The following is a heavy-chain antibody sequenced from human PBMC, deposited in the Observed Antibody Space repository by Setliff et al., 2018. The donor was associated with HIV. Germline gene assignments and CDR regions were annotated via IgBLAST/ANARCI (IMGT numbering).Heavy chain of an antibody. CDR1: GGSISDNNW. Sequence: LSLTCAVSGGSISDNNWWSWVRQPPGKELEWIGEIFHSGSTDYNPSLRSRVTILVDKSKNQLSLRLSSVTAADTAVYYCARGPNLLTHYYDSSGYAVGYSDHWGQGTLVTVSS. CDR3: ARGPNLLTHYYDSSGYAVGYSDH. D-gene: IGHD3-22*01. J-gene: IGHJ4*02. V-gene: IGHV4-4*02. CDR2: IFHSGST.